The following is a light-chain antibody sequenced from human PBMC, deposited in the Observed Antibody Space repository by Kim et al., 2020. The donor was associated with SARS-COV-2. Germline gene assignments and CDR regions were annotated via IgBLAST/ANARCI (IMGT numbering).Light chain of an antibody. V-gene: IGKV3-20*01. Sequence: VLTQSPDTLSLSPGESATLSCRASQGLISTYLAWYQQRLGQAPRLLIYSTSRRAPGIPDRFSGSGSGTDFTLTIRRLEPEDFAVYYCQQFGSALYTFGQGTKLEIK. CDR2: STS. J-gene: IGKJ2*01. CDR1: QGLISTY. CDR3: QQFGSALYT.